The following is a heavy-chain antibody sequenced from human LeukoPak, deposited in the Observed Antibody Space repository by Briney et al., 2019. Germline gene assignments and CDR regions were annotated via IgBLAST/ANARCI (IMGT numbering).Heavy chain of an antibody. J-gene: IGHJ4*02. CDR3: ARDQPFDY. Sequence: QPGGSLRLSCAASGFTFSSYAMHWVRQTPGKGLEWVAVMSSDGSKKYYADSVKGRFTISRDNSKNTLYLQMNSLRAEDTAVYYCARDQPFDYWGQGTLVTVSS. CDR1: GFTFSSYA. V-gene: IGHV3-30-3*01. CDR2: MSSDGSKK.